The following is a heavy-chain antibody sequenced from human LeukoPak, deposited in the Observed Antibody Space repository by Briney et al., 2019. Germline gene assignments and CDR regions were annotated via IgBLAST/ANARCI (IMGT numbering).Heavy chain of an antibody. CDR2: IKQDGSDK. Sequence: GGSLRLSCVDSGFTFSNYWMRWVRQAPGKGLEWVANIKQDGSDKNYVDSVRGRFTISRDNAKNSLYLQMNSLRAEDTAVYYCARDQPRKSGFDPWGQGTLVTVSS. CDR3: ARDQPRKSGFDP. J-gene: IGHJ5*02. V-gene: IGHV3-7*01. CDR1: GFTFSNYW. D-gene: IGHD1-14*01.